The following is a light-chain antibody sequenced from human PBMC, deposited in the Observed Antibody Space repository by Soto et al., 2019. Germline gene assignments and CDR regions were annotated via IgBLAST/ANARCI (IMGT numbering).Light chain of an antibody. Sequence: QSALTQPASVSGSPGQSITLSCTGTSSDLGSYNLVSWYQQHPGKAPKLMIYEGSKRPSGVSYRFSGSKSANTASLTISGLQTEDEADYYCCSYAGSSTFVFGTGTKVT. CDR1: SSDLGSYNL. CDR3: CSYAGSSTFV. CDR2: EGS. J-gene: IGLJ1*01. V-gene: IGLV2-23*01.